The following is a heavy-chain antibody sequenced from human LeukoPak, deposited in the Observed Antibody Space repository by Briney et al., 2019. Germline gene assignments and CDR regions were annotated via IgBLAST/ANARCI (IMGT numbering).Heavy chain of an antibody. D-gene: IGHD1-26*01. CDR3: ARHMYSGRYYGIDY. Sequence: SETLSLTCTVSGGSISSYYWSWIRQPPGKGLEWIGYIYDSGSTNYNPSLKSRVTISIDTSKNQFSLKLSSVTAADTAMYCCARHMYSGRYYGIDYWGQGTLVTVSS. CDR1: GGSISSYY. J-gene: IGHJ4*02. V-gene: IGHV4-59*08. CDR2: IYDSGST.